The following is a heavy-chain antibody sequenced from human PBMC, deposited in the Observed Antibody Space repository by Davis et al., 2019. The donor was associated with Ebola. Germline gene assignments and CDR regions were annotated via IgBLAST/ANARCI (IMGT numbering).Heavy chain of an antibody. D-gene: IGHD6-13*01. J-gene: IGHJ6*02. CDR2: ISSSSSTI. CDR3: ARDQDSSSWYSYYYGMDV. CDR1: GFTFSSYS. V-gene: IGHV3-48*01. Sequence: GEPLKISCAASGFTFSSYSMNWVRQAPGKGLEWVSYISSSSSTIYYADSVKGRFTISRDNSKNTLYLQMNSLRAEDTAVYYCARDQDSSSWYSYYYGMDVWGQGTTVTVSS.